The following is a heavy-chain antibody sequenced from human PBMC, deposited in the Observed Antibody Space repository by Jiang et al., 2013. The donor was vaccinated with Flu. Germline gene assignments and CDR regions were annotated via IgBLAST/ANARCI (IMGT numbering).Heavy chain of an antibody. J-gene: IGHJ4*02. D-gene: IGHD3-22*01. CDR1: GGSISSSSYY. V-gene: IGHV4-39*02. CDR3: ARDSSGTLVDY. CDR2: IYYSGST. Sequence: GSGLLKPSETLSLTCTVSGGSISSSSYYWGWIRQPPGKGLEWIGSIYYSGSTYYNPSLKSRVTISVDTSKNQFSLKLSSVTAADTAVYYCARDSSGTLVDYWGQGTLVTVSS.